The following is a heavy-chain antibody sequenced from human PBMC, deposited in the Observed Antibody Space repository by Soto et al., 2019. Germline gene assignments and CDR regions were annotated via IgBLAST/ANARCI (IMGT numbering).Heavy chain of an antibody. Sequence: SETLSLTCAVSGGSISSSNWWSWVRQPPGKELEWIGEIYHTGGTNYNPSLKSRVTISVDKSKNEFYLKLSSVTAADTAVYYCATHLDSYSSSPADYWGQGTLVTVSS. J-gene: IGHJ4*02. D-gene: IGHD6-6*01. CDR2: IYHTGGT. CDR3: ATHLDSYSSSPADY. CDR1: GGSISSSNW. V-gene: IGHV4-4*02.